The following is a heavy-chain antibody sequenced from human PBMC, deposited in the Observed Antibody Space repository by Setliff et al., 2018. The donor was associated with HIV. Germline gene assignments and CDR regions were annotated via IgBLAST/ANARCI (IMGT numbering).Heavy chain of an antibody. D-gene: IGHD7-27*01. V-gene: IGHV1-69*13. Sequence: GASVKVSCKTSGYPFNVYYAITWVRQAPGQGLEWMGRIIPIFGTADYAQKFQGRVTLTADESTSIAYMELNSLRSEDTAVYYCARGRASGSANSGWGQGTLVTVSS. J-gene: IGHJ4*02. CDR3: ARGRASGSANSG. CDR2: IIPIFGTA. CDR1: GYPFNVYYA.